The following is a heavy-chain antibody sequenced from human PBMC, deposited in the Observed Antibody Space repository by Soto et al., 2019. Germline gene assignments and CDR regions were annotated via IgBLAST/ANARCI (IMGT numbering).Heavy chain of an antibody. CDR3: AREGVIVVVPAAIYAIHI. Sequence: SQTLSLTCAISGDSVSSNSAAWNWIRQSPSRGLEWLGRTYYRSKWYNDYAVSVKSRITINPDTSKNQFSLQLNSVTPEDTAVYYCAREGVIVVVPAAIYAIHISGQATIVTVSS. CDR1: GDSVSSNSAA. J-gene: IGHJ3*02. CDR2: TYYRSKWYN. V-gene: IGHV6-1*01. D-gene: IGHD2-2*02.